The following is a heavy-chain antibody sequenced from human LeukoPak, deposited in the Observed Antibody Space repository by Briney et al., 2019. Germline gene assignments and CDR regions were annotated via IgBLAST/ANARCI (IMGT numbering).Heavy chain of an antibody. V-gene: IGHV1-46*01. CDR1: GYTFTSYY. CDR2: INPTGGST. CDR3: TRSQYYGMDV. Sequence: ASVKVSCKASGYTFTSYYMRWVRQAPGQGLEWMGMINPTGGSTSYAQKFQGRVTMTRDTSTSTVYMKLSSLRSEDTAVYYCTRSQYYGMDVWGQGTTVTVSS. J-gene: IGHJ6*02.